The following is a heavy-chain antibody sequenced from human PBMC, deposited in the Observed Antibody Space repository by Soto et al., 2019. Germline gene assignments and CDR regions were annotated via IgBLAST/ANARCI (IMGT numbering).Heavy chain of an antibody. D-gene: IGHD2-15*01. Sequence: SGTLSLSCAGRGGPSSNYKRSWIREPPGKGLDLIAYFYDSGSTKYKPYITSRVTISVDTSKNQISLKLTSVTAADTFVYYCARVGSGGYTSNWVD. J-gene: IGHJ5*02. CDR2: FYDSGST. CDR1: GGPSSNYK. CDR3: ARVGSGGYTSNWVD. V-gene: IGHV4-59*01.